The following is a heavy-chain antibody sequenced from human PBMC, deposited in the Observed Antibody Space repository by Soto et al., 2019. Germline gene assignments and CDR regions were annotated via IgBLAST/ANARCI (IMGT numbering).Heavy chain of an antibody. CDR2: ISAYNGNT. V-gene: IGHV1-18*04. J-gene: IGHJ6*02. Sequence: ASVKVSCKASGYTFTSYGISWVRQTPGQGLDWMGWISAYNGNTNYAQKLQGRVTMTTDTSTSTAYMELRSLRSDDTAVYYCARVRMRRIAVAGMTYYYGMDVWGQGTTVTVSS. CDR1: GYTFTSYG. CDR3: ARVRMRRIAVAGMTYYYGMDV. D-gene: IGHD6-19*01.